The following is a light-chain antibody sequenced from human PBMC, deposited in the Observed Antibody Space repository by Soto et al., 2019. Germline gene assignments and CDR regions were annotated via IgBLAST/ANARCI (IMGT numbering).Light chain of an antibody. J-gene: IGKJ5*01. Sequence: DIQMTQSPSSLSASVGDRVTITCQASQDISNYLNWYQQKLGKAPKLLIYDASNLETGVPSRFSGSGSGTDFTFTISSLQPEDIATYYCQQYDNPSITFGQGTRLEIK. CDR1: QDISNY. V-gene: IGKV1-33*01. CDR3: QQYDNPSIT. CDR2: DAS.